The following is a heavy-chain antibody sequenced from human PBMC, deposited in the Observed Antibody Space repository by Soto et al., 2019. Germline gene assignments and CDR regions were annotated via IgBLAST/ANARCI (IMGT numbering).Heavy chain of an antibody. CDR1: GITFSNAW. V-gene: IGHV3-15*01. Sequence: GGSLRLSCSASGITFSNAWMNWVRQAPGKGLEWVGRIKSKTDGGATDYAAPVKGRFTISRDDSKNTVYLQLNSLKTEDTAVYYCATDCRSTSCLGDGTFDIWGQGTMVTVSS. J-gene: IGHJ3*02. D-gene: IGHD2-2*01. CDR2: IKSKTDGGAT. CDR3: ATDCRSTSCLGDGTFDI.